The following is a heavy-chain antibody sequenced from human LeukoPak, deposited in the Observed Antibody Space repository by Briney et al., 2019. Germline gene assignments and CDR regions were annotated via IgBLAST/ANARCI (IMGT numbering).Heavy chain of an antibody. CDR1: GFTFDDYA. CDR3: AKGVGYSSSWYYFDY. V-gene: IGHV3-9*03. J-gene: IGHJ4*02. Sequence: PGRSLRLSCAASGFTFDDYAMHWVRQAPGKGLEWVSGISWNSGSIGYADSVKGRFTISRDNAKNSLYLQMNSLRAEDMALYYCAKGVGYSSSWYYFDYWGQGTLVTVSS. CDR2: ISWNSGSI. D-gene: IGHD6-13*01.